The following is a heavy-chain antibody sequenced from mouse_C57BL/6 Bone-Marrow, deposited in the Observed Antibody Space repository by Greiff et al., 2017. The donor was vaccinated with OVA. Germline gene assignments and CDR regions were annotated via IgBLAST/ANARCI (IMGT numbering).Heavy chain of an antibody. D-gene: IGHD1-1*01. CDR2: IDPENGDT. CDR1: GFNIKDDY. CDR3: TTGTTVMDY. Sequence: EVKLMESGAELVRPGASVKLSCTASGFNIKDDYMHWVKQRPEQGLEWIGWIDPENGDTEYASKFQGKATITADTSSNTAYLQLSSLTSEDTAVYYCTTGTTVMDYWGQGTSVTVSS. J-gene: IGHJ4*01. V-gene: IGHV14-4*01.